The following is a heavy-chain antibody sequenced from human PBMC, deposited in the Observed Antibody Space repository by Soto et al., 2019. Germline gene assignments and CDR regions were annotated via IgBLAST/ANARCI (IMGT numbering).Heavy chain of an antibody. CDR3: ARGPDYYDSSGYYYEPPGAAFHI. D-gene: IGHD3-22*01. V-gene: IGHV3-21*01. CDR2: FSSSTNYI. Sequence: GGSLRLSCAASGLTFSSYSMNWVRQAPGKGLEWVSSFSSSTNYIYYADSVKGRFTISRDNAKNSLYLQMNSLRAEDTAVYYCARGPDYYDSSGYYYEPPGAAFHIWGQGTMVTVSS. CDR1: GLTFSSYS. J-gene: IGHJ3*02.